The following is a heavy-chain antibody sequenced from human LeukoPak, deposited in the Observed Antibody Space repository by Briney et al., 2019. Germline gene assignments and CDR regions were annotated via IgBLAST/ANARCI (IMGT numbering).Heavy chain of an antibody. D-gene: IGHD6-19*01. V-gene: IGHV3-11*01. J-gene: IGHJ5*02. CDR3: ARDREQWLVRGWFDP. CDR2: ISSSGSTI. Sequence: PGGSLRLSCAASGFTFSDYYMSWIRQAPGKGLEWVSYISSSGSTIYYADSVKGRFTTSRDNAKNSLYLQMNSLRAEDTAVYYCARDREQWLVRGWFDPWGQGTLVTVSS. CDR1: GFTFSDYY.